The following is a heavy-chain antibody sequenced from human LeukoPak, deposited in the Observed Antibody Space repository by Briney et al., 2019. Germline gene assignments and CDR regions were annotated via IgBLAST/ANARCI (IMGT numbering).Heavy chain of an antibody. Sequence: GGSLRLSFAASGFAFSSYSMNWVRQAPGKGLEWVSSISSSSSYIYYADSVKGRFTISRDNAKNSLYLQMNSLRAEDTAVYYCARDTPPRFGVVISKAVPYWGQGTLVTVSS. V-gene: IGHV3-21*01. CDR3: ARDTPPRFGVVISKAVPY. CDR2: ISSSSSYI. D-gene: IGHD3-3*01. J-gene: IGHJ4*02. CDR1: GFAFSSYS.